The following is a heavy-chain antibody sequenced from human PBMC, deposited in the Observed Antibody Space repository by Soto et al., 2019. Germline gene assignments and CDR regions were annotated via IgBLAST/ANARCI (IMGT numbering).Heavy chain of an antibody. CDR3: AKGQGLFGAFDY. V-gene: IGHV3-23*01. CDR2: ISGSGGST. CDR1: GFTFSSYA. Sequence: EVQLLESGGGLVQPGGSLILSCAASGFTFSSYAMSWVRQAPGKGLEWVSAISGSGGSTYYADSVKGRFTISRDNSKNTLYLQMNRLRAEDTAVYYCAKGQGLFGAFDYWGQGNLVTVSS. D-gene: IGHD3-10*02. J-gene: IGHJ4*02.